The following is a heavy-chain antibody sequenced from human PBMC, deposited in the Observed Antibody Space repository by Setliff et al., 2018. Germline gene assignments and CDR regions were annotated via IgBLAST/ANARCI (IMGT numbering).Heavy chain of an antibody. J-gene: IGHJ4*02. CDR3: AAGLWFGELLYWANLDY. Sequence: SVKVSCKASGYTFTSYYMHWVRQAPGQGLEWIGWIVVGSGNTNYAQKFQERVTITRDMSTSTAYMELSSLRSEDTAVYYCAAGLWFGELLYWANLDYWGQGTLVTVSS. CDR1: GYTFTSYY. CDR2: IVVGSGNT. D-gene: IGHD3-10*01. V-gene: IGHV1-58*02.